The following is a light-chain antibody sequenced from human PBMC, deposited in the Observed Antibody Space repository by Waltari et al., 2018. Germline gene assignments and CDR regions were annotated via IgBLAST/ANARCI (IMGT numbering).Light chain of an antibody. CDR3: QPSYSLPYT. CDR2: NAS. CDR1: QNVNVF. Sequence: DIQMTQSPSSLSAAVGDRVTITCRASQNVNVFLNWYQQRPGEGPRLLIYNASHVEGGVLARFSGSGAGTEFSLSISTLQPEDFATYYCQPSYSLPYTFGQGTNLGI. J-gene: IGKJ2*01. V-gene: IGKV1-39*01.